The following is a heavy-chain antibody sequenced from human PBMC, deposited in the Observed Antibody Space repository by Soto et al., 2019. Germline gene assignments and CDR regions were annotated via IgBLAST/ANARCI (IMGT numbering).Heavy chain of an antibody. CDR3: TPALDY. CDR1: GFTFSSYA. V-gene: IGHV3-30-3*01. J-gene: IGHJ4*02. D-gene: IGHD2-2*01. CDR2: ISYDGSNK. Sequence: QVQLVESGGGVVQPGRSLRLSCAASGFTFSSYAMHWVRQAPGKGLEWVAVISYDGSNKYYADSVKGRFTISRDNSKNTWYLQMNSLRAEDTAVYLDTPALDYWGQGTLVTVSS.